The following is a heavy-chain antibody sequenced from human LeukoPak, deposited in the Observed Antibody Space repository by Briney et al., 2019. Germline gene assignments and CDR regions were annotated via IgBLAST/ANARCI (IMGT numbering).Heavy chain of an antibody. Sequence: PGGSLRLSCAASGFTFSSYAMSWVRQAPGKGLEWVSAISGSGGSIYYADSVKGRFTISRDNSKNTVYLQMNSLRAEDTAVYYCARDLSSTSSYYYGMDVWAKGPRSPSP. CDR1: GFTFSSYA. J-gene: IGHJ6*02. D-gene: IGHD6-13*01. CDR2: ISGSGGSI. V-gene: IGHV3-23*01. CDR3: ARDLSSTSSYYYGMDV.